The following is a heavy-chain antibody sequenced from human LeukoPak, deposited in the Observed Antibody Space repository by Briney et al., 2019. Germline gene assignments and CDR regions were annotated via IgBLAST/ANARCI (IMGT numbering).Heavy chain of an antibody. V-gene: IGHV1-18*01. CDR1: GYTSTSYD. CDR2: ISAYNGNT. Sequence: GASVKVSCKASGYTSTSYDINWVRQATGQGLEWMGWISAYNGNTNYAQKLQGRVTMTTDTSTSTAYMELRSLRSDDTAVYYCARFEYGDYFDYWGQGTLVTVSS. J-gene: IGHJ4*02. D-gene: IGHD4-17*01. CDR3: ARFEYGDYFDY.